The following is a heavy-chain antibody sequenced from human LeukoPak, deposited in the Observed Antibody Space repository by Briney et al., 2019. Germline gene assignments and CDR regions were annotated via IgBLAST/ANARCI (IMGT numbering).Heavy chain of an antibody. Sequence: PGGSLRLSCAASGFTFSSYSMNWVRQAPGKGLEWVSSISSSSSYIYYADSVKGRFTISRDNAKNSLYLQMNSPRAEDTAVYYCAGQQLVESYFDYWGQGTLVTVSS. CDR1: GFTFSSYS. D-gene: IGHD6-13*01. V-gene: IGHV3-21*01. J-gene: IGHJ4*02. CDR3: AGQQLVESYFDY. CDR2: ISSSSSYI.